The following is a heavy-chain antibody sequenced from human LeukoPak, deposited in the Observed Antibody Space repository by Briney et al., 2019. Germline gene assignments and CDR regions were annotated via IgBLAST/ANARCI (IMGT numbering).Heavy chain of an antibody. CDR3: ARGFDIVLMVYAKPHGMDV. J-gene: IGHJ6*02. Sequence: GGSLRLSCAASGFTFSSYSMNWVRQAPGKGLEWVSSISSSSSYIYYADSVKGRFIISRDNAKNSLYLQMNSLRAEDTAVYYCARGFDIVLMVYAKPHGMDVWGQGTTVTVSS. V-gene: IGHV3-21*01. CDR1: GFTFSSYS. CDR2: ISSSSSYI. D-gene: IGHD2-8*01.